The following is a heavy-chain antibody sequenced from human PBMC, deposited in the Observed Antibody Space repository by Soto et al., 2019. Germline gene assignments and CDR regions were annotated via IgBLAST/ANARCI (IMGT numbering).Heavy chain of an antibody. J-gene: IGHJ6*02. Sequence: PXESLKISFKGSGYSCTSYWISWVRQIPGKGLEWMGRIDPSDSYTNYSPSFQGHVTISADKSISTAYLQWSSLKASDTAMYYCAAPNCSSTSCYHLGYYYYGVDAWGQGTTVTVSS. CDR2: IDPSDSYT. CDR3: AAPNCSSTSCYHLGYYYYGVDA. D-gene: IGHD2-2*01. CDR1: GYSCTSYW. V-gene: IGHV5-10-1*01.